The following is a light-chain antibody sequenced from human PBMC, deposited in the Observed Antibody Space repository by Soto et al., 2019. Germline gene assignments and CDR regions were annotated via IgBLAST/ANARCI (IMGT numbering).Light chain of an antibody. J-gene: IGLJ2*01. Sequence: QSVLTQPASVSGSPGQSITISCTGTRSDVGGYNYVSWYQQHPGKAPKLMIYDVSNRPSGVSNRFSGSKSGNTASLTISGLQAEDEADYYCSSYTSSSTSVVFGGRTKLTVL. CDR3: SSYTSSSTSVV. CDR2: DVS. CDR1: RSDVGGYNY. V-gene: IGLV2-14*01.